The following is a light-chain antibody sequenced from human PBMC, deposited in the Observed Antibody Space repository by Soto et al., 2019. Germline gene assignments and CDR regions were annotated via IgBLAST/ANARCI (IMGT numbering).Light chain of an antibody. CDR3: QSHDSSLNSWV. CDR1: SSNIGAGYD. CDR2: GNT. J-gene: IGLJ3*02. Sequence: QSVLTQPPSMSGAPGQRVTISCTGSSSNIGAGYDVHWYQLLPGTAPKLLIYGNTNRPSGVPDRFSGSKSGTSASLAITGLRAEDEADYYCQSHDSSLNSWVFGGGTKVIVL. V-gene: IGLV1-40*01.